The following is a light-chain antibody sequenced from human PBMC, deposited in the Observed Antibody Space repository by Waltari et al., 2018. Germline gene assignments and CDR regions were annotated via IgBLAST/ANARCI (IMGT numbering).Light chain of an antibody. V-gene: IGKV3-20*01. J-gene: IGKJ1*01. CDR1: QSISKY. Sequence: LTQSPRTLPLFPGKGSPLPGRASQSISKYLAWYQQKPGQAPRLLIYHASSRAAGIPDRFSGSGSGTDFSLTISRLEPEDFAVYYCQHYESLPVTFGQGTKVEIK. CDR3: QHYESLPVT. CDR2: HAS.